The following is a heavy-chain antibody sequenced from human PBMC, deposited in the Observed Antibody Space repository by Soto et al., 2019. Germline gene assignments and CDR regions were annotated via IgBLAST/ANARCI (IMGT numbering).Heavy chain of an antibody. CDR3: ATRQLMYFDY. Sequence: AETLSLTCTVSGGSISSYYWSWIRQPPGKGLEWIGYIYYSGSTNYNPSLKSRVTISVDRSKNQFSLKLSSVTAADTAVYYCATRQLMYFDYWGQGTQVTVSS. CDR2: IYYSGST. CDR1: GGSISSYY. D-gene: IGHD2-2*01. V-gene: IGHV4-59*12. J-gene: IGHJ4*02.